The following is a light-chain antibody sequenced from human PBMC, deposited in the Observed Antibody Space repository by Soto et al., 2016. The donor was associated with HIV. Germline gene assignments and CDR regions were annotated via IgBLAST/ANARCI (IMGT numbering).Light chain of an antibody. CDR2: KVS. J-gene: IGKJ4*01. CDR3: MQGTYWPLA. CDR1: QSLVHTDGTTY. V-gene: IGKV2-30*02. Sequence: DVVMTQSPLSLPVTLGQPASISCRSSQSLVHTDGTTYLHWFQQRPGQSPRRLIYKVSNRDSGVPDRFSGGGSGTDFTLRISRVEAEDVGVYYCMQGTYWPLAFGEGPRWRSN.